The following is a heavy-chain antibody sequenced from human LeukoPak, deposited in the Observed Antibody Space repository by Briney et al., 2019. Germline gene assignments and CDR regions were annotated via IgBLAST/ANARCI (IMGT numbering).Heavy chain of an antibody. Sequence: PGRSLRLSCAASGFTFDDCAMHWVRQAPGKGLEWVSGISWNSGSIGYADSVKGRFTISRDNAKNSLYLQMNSLRAEDTALYYCAKGRNYDFWSGYPHFDYWGQGTLVTVSS. V-gene: IGHV3-9*01. CDR2: ISWNSGSI. J-gene: IGHJ4*02. CDR1: GFTFDDCA. CDR3: AKGRNYDFWSGYPHFDY. D-gene: IGHD3-3*01.